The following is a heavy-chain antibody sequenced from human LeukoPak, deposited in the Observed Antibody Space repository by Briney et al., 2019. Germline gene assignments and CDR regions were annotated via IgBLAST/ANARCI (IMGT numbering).Heavy chain of an antibody. D-gene: IGHD2-15*01. CDR2: INPNSGGT. Sequence: GASVKVSCKASGYTFTGYYMHWVRQAPGQGLEWMGWINPNSGGTNYAQKFQGRVTMTRDTSISTAYMELSRLRSDDTAVYYCARDVVVVVQSRGFDPWGQGTLVTVSS. J-gene: IGHJ5*02. CDR3: ARDVVVVVQSRGFDP. V-gene: IGHV1-2*02. CDR1: GYTFTGYY.